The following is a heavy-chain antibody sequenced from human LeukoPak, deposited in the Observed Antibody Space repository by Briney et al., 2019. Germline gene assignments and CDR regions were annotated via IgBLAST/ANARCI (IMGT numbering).Heavy chain of an antibody. J-gene: IGHJ5*02. CDR3: ARQSVIVVVPAAFNWFDP. CDR2: IHYSGST. Sequence: PSETLSLTCTVSGGSISSSSYYWGWIRQPPGKGLEWIGSIHYSGSTYYNPSLKSRVTISVDTSKNQFSLKLSSVTAADTAVYYCARQSVIVVVPAAFNWFDPWGQGTLVTVSS. D-gene: IGHD2-2*01. CDR1: GGSISSSSYY. V-gene: IGHV4-39*01.